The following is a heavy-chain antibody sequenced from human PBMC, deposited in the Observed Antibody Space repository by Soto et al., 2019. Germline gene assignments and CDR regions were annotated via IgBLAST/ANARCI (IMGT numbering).Heavy chain of an antibody. CDR2: ISGSGGST. Sequence: EVQLLESGGGLVQPGGSMRLSCAASGFTFSSYAMSWVREAPGKGLEWVSAISGSGGSTYYADSVKGRFTISRDNSKNTLYLQMNSLRAEDTAVYYCAKDRGRVRGVWSALWGQGTLVTVSS. CDR3: AKDRGRVRGVWSAL. J-gene: IGHJ4*02. V-gene: IGHV3-23*01. D-gene: IGHD3-10*01. CDR1: GFTFSSYA.